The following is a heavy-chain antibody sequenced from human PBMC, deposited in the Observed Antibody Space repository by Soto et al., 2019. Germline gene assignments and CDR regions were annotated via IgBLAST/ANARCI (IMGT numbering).Heavy chain of an antibody. J-gene: IGHJ4*02. Sequence: ASVKVSCKASGFMFTNYYLHWVRQAPGQGPEWMGIINPSGGRTTYAQKFQGRVSMAWDTSSSTVYMELSALRSDDTAVYYCARGPTLGGSTYYFDFWSQGIVVTVSS. D-gene: IGHD3-16*01. CDR2: INPSGGRT. CDR1: GFMFTNYY. CDR3: ARGPTLGGSTYYFDF. V-gene: IGHV1-46*01.